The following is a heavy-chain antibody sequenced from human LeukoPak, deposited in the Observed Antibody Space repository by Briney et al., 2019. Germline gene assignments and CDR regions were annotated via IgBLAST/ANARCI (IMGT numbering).Heavy chain of an antibody. CDR3: ARTTMVRGTYYMDV. CDR2: INHSGST. CDR1: GGSFSGYY. V-gene: IGHV4-34*01. D-gene: IGHD3-10*01. J-gene: IGHJ6*03. Sequence: SETLSLTCAVYGGSFSGYYWSWIRQPPGKGLEWIGEINHSGSTNYNPSLKSRVTISVDTSKNQFSLKLSSVTAADTAVYYCARTTMVRGTYYMDVWGRGTTVTISS.